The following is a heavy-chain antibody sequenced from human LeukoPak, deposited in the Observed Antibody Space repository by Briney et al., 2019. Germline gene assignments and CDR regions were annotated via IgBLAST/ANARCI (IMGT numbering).Heavy chain of an antibody. CDR2: MYYGGST. J-gene: IGHJ5*02. D-gene: IGHD5-12*01. V-gene: IGHV4-38-2*02. Sequence: SETLSLTCTLSGSFISAGYYWGWIRQPPGKGLEWIGSMYYGGSTYYNPSLKSRVTISVDTSKNQVSLKLNSVTAADTAVYYCARQYSGLNWFDPWGQGILVTVSS. CDR3: ARQYSGLNWFDP. CDR1: GSFISAGYY.